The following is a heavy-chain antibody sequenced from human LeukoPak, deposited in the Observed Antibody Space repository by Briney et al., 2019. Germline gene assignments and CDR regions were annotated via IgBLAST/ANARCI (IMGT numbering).Heavy chain of an antibody. J-gene: IGHJ4*02. D-gene: IGHD6-19*01. CDR1: GGTFSSYA. V-gene: IGHV1-69*13. CDR3: TRDLQRRSSGWLTAAAGDY. CDR2: IIPIFGTT. Sequence: SVKVSCKASGGTFSSYAISWVRQAPGQGLEWMGGIIPIFGTTNYAQKFQGRVTITADESTSTAYMELSSLRSDDTAVYYCTRDLQRRSSGWLTAAAGDYWGQGTLVTVSS.